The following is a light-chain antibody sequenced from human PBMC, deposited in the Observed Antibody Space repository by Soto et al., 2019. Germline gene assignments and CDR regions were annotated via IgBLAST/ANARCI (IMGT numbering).Light chain of an antibody. CDR3: AAWDDSLNGVV. J-gene: IGLJ2*01. CDR2: EVY. V-gene: IGLV2-14*01. Sequence: QSALTQPASVSGSPGQSITISCTGTNSDVGGYDRVSWYQHHPGKAPKLLIFEVYNRPSGISDRFSGFKSGDTAYLTSSGLQAEDEGDYYCAAWDDSLNGVVFGGGTKLTVL. CDR1: NSDVGGYDR.